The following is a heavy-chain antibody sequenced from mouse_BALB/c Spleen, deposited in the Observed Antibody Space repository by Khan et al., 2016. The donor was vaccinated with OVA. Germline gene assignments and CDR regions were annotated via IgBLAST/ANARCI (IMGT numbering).Heavy chain of an antibody. Sequence: QVQLKESGPGLVAPSQSLSTTCTVSGFSLTSYGIHWVRQPPGKGLEWLGIIWAGGSTNYNSALMSRLSISKDNSRSQVFLKMNSLQTDDTAMYFCARNRESDYFDYWGQGTTLTVSS. CDR1: GFSLTSYG. CDR2: IWAGGST. J-gene: IGHJ2*01. CDR3: ARNRESDYFDY. V-gene: IGHV2-9*02.